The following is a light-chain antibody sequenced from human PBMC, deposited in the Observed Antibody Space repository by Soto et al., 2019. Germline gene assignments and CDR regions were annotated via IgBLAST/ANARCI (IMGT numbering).Light chain of an antibody. CDR1: QNITNF. V-gene: IGKV1-39*01. CDR2: GTS. J-gene: IGKJ3*01. CDR3: QQSYRSPLS. Sequence: DIQMTQSPLSLSASVGESVTITCRASQNITNFLNWYQQKPGKPPRLLIFGTSNLQSGVPSRFRGSRSQTDFSLTISGLQPDDFATYICQQSYRSPLSFGPGPRVA.